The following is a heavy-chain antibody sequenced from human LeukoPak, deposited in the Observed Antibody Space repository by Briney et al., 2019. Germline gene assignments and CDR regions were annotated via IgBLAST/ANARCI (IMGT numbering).Heavy chain of an antibody. D-gene: IGHD5-24*01. CDR1: RFTFSSYW. V-gene: IGHV3-7*01. CDR3: ARARGDGYQWYFDL. CDR2: IKQDGSEK. J-gene: IGHJ2*01. Sequence: GGSLRLSCAASRFTFSSYWMNWVRQAPGKGLEWVANIKQDGSEKNYVDFVKGRFTISRDNAKNSLDLQMNSLRAEDTAMYYCARARGDGYQWYFDLWGRGTLVTVSS.